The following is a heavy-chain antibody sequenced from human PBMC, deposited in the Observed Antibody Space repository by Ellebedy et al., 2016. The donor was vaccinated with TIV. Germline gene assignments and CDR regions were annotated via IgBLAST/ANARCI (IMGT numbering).Heavy chain of an antibody. Sequence: SETLSLXXSVSGGSMSISAYYWVWVRQPPGRPLEWVGSVYYDGKKYSNPSLRGRVTVSADPSQSLVSLTLTSVTAADTAVYYCARQTPIPSTMSFYYGMDVWGQGTTVTVSS. V-gene: IGHV4-39*01. CDR1: GGSMSISAYY. CDR2: VYYDGKK. J-gene: IGHJ6*02. D-gene: IGHD3-22*01. CDR3: ARQTPIPSTMSFYYGMDV.